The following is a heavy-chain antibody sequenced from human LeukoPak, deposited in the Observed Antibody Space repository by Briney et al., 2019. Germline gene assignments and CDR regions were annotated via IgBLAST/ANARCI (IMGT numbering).Heavy chain of an antibody. J-gene: IGHJ4*02. CDR3: AKEAGYCSGGTCGSEDY. V-gene: IGHV3-23*01. D-gene: IGHD2-15*01. CDR2: ICGSGAST. CDR1: GFSFSSHG. Sequence: GGSLRLSCAGSGFSFSSHGMNWVRQAPGKGLEWVSTICGSGASTYYADSVKGRFTISRDNSKKTLYLQMNSLRVEDTAVYYCAKEAGYCSGGTCGSEDYWGQGTLVTVSS.